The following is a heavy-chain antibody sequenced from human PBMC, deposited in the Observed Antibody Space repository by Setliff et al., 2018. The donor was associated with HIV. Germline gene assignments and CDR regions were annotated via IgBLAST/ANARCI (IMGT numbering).Heavy chain of an antibody. CDR3: ARHQVIPTVIGAFDI. J-gene: IGHJ3*02. Sequence: SETLSLTCSVSGGSISSYYWSRIRQPPGKGLEWIGYIYTSESSNYNPSLTSRVTFSVDTSKNHFSLKLSSVTAADTAVYYCARHQVIPTVIGAFDIWGQGTAVTVSS. CDR2: IYTSESS. CDR1: GGSISSYY. V-gene: IGHV4-59*08. D-gene: IGHD3-16*02.